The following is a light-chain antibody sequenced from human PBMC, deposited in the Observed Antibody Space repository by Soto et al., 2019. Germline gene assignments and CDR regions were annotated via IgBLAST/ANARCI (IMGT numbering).Light chain of an antibody. J-gene: IGKJ4*01. Sequence: DLQMTQSPSSLSASVGDRVTITCRASQSVTTYLNWYQQKPGKAPKLLIYVASNLQSGVPSRFSGSGSGTEFTLTVSSLQPEDSATYFCQQTYSMPPLTFGGGTKVEIK. CDR2: VAS. CDR3: QQTYSMPPLT. V-gene: IGKV1-39*01. CDR1: QSVTTY.